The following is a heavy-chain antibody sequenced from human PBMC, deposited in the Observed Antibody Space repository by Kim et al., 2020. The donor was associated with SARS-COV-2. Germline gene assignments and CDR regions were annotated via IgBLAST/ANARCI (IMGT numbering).Heavy chain of an antibody. V-gene: IGHV1-24*01. J-gene: IGHJ4*02. CDR1: GYTLTELS. D-gene: IGHD1-26*01. Sequence: ASVKVSCKVSGYTLTELSMHWVRQAPGKGLEWMGGFDPEDGETIYAQKFQGRVTMTEDTSTDTAYMELSSLRSEDTAVYYCATTPAMVGATFFYYWGQGTLVTVSS. CDR2: FDPEDGET. CDR3: ATTPAMVGATFFYY.